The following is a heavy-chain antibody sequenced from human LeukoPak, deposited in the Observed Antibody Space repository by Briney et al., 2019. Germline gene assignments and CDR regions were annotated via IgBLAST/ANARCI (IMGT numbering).Heavy chain of an antibody. CDR2: IKQDGSEK. V-gene: IGHV3-7*01. CDR3: AREGDAFDI. CDR1: GFTVSSNY. J-gene: IGHJ3*02. Sequence: PGGSLRLSCAASGFTVSSNYMSWVRQAPGKGLEWVANIKQDGSEKYYVDSVKGRFTISRDNAKNSPYLQMNSLRAEDTAVYYRAREGDAFDIWGQGTMVTVSS.